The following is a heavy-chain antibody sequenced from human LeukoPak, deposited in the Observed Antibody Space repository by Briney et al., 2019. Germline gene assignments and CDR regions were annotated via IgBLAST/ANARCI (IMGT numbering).Heavy chain of an antibody. D-gene: IGHD5-12*01. V-gene: IGHV3-48*03. CDR2: ISSSGSTI. CDR1: AFTFKNYA. Sequence: GGSLRLSCAASAFTFKNYAMNWVRQAPGKGLEWVSYISSSGSTIYYADSVKGRFTISGDNAKNSLYLQMNSLRAEDTAVYYCAKQRGYSGYHGYWGQGTLVTVSS. J-gene: IGHJ4*02. CDR3: AKQRGYSGYHGY.